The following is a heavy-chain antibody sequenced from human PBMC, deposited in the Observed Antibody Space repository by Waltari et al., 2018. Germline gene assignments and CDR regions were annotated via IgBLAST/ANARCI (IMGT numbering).Heavy chain of an antibody. D-gene: IGHD3-10*01. J-gene: IGHJ4*02. CDR2: IYSGGST. Sequence: EVQLVESGGGLIQPGGSLRLSCAASGFTVSSNYMSWVRQAPGKGLEWVSVIYSGGSTYYADSVKGRFTISRDNAKNSLYLQMNSLRAEDTAVYYCARAPGRYYGSGSYYNYWGQGTLVTVSS. V-gene: IGHV3-53*01. CDR3: ARAPGRYYGSGSYYNY. CDR1: GFTVSSNY.